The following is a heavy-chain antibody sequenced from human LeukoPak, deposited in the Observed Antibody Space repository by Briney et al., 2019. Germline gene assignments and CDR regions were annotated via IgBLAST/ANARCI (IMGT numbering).Heavy chain of an antibody. Sequence: GGSLRLSCAASGFTLSNYNMNWVRQAPGKGLEWVSAISGSGGSTYYADSVKGRFTISRDNSKNTLYLQMNSLRAEDTAVYYCAKDDSSGSDYWGQGTLVTVSS. D-gene: IGHD3-22*01. CDR3: AKDDSSGSDY. J-gene: IGHJ4*02. CDR1: GFTLSNYN. V-gene: IGHV3-23*01. CDR2: ISGSGGST.